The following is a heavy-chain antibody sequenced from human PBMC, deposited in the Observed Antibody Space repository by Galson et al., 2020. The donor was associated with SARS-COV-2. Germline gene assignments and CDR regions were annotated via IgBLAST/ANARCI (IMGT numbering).Heavy chain of an antibody. CDR1: GFTFSDYY. J-gene: IGHJ5*02. CDR2: ISSSGSTI. CDR3: ARDGNPDPYSDP. D-gene: IGHD2-21*01. V-gene: IGHV3-11*01. Sequence: GESLKISCAASGFTFSDYYMSWIRQAPGKGLEWVSYISSSGSTIYYADSVKGRFTISRDNAKNSLYLQMNSLRAEDTAVYYCARDGNPDPYSDPWGQGTLVTVSS.